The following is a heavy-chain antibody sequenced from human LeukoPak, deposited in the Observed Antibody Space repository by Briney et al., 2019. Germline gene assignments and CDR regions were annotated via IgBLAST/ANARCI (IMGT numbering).Heavy chain of an antibody. CDR3: EEGIRYFARFDP. CDR2: INHSGST. Sequence: SETLSLTCAVHGGSFSGYCWSWIRQPPWKELEWIGEINHSGSTNYNPSLKSRVTISVDTSKNQFSLKLSSVTAADTVVYHAEEGIRYFARFDPWGQGTLVTVSS. D-gene: IGHD3-9*01. J-gene: IGHJ5*02. V-gene: IGHV4-34*01. CDR1: GGSFSGYC.